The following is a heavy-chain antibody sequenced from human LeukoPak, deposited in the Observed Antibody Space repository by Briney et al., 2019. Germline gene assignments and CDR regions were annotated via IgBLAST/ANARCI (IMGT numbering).Heavy chain of an antibody. D-gene: IGHD6-13*01. J-gene: IGHJ4*02. V-gene: IGHV3-23*01. CDR3: AKVKGRIAAAGTTGYYFDY. Sequence: GGSLRLSCAASGFTFSSYAMSWVRQAPGKGLEWVSAISGSGGSTYYADSVKGRFTISRDNSKNMLYLQMNSLRAEDTAVYYCAKVKGRIAAAGTTGYYFDYWGQGTLVTVSS. CDR2: ISGSGGST. CDR1: GFTFSSYA.